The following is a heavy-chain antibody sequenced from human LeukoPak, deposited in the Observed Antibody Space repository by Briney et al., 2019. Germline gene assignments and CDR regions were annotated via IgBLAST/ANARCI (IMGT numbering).Heavy chain of an antibody. CDR1: GFTFSNYA. D-gene: IGHD4-17*01. CDR2: ISYDELNK. Sequence: GGSLRLSCAASGFTFSNYAIHWVRQAPGKGLEWVAVISYDELNKYYADSVRGRFSISRDNSKDTMSLQMNSLRGEDTAVYYCAKAHESGDYRSPNYYYYMDVWGKGTTVTVSS. J-gene: IGHJ6*03. V-gene: IGHV3-30*04. CDR3: AKAHESGDYRSPNYYYYMDV.